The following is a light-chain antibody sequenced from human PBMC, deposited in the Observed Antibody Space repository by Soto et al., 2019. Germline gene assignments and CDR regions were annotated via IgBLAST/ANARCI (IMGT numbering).Light chain of an antibody. CDR3: SSYTSSSAPHVV. V-gene: IGLV2-14*01. Sequence: QSALTQPASVSGSPGQSITISCTGTSSDAGGYYYVSWYQHHPGKAPKLIIYEVTNRPSGVSYRFSGSKSGNTASLIISGLQAEDKADYYCSSYTSSSAPHVVFGGGTKLTVL. J-gene: IGLJ2*01. CDR2: EVT. CDR1: SSDAGGYYY.